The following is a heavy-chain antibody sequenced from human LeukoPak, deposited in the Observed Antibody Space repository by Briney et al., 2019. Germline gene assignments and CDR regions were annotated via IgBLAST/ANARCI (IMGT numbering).Heavy chain of an antibody. CDR3: TEVVPRAAFDI. CDR1: GGSISSGSYY. J-gene: IGHJ3*02. CDR2: IYTSGST. D-gene: IGHD3-22*01. V-gene: IGHV4-61*09. Sequence: SETLSLTCTVSGGSISSGSYYWSWIRQPAGKGLEWIGHIYTSGSTNYNPSLKGRVTISVDTSKNQFSLKLSSVTAADTAVYYCTEVVPRAAFDIWGQGTMVTVSS.